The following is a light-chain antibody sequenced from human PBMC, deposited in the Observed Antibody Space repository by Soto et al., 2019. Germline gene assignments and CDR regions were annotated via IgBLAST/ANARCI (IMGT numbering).Light chain of an antibody. J-gene: IGKJ1*01. CDR2: GAS. V-gene: IGKV3-15*01. Sequence: VRTQTQSTLAVSPVGSAHLSRRASQSVSSHLAWYQQKPGQAPRLLIYGASTRATGSPARFSGSGSGTEFTLTISSLQSEDFAVYYCQHYKTWPWTFGQRSIVDVK. CDR1: QSVSSH. CDR3: QHYKTWPWT.